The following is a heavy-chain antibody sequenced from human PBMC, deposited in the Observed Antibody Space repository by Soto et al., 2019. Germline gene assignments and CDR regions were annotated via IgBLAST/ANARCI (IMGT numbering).Heavy chain of an antibody. D-gene: IGHD3-22*01. CDR1: GGSISSGGYY. Sequence: QVQLQESGPGLVKPSQTLSLTCTVSGGSISSGGYYWSWIRQHPGKGLEWIGYIYYSGSTYYNPSLKSRVTISVDTSKNQFSLKLSSVTAADTAVYYCVSTSSITMIVDYWGQGTLVTVSS. CDR3: VSTSSITMIVDY. V-gene: IGHV4-31*03. J-gene: IGHJ4*02. CDR2: IYYSGST.